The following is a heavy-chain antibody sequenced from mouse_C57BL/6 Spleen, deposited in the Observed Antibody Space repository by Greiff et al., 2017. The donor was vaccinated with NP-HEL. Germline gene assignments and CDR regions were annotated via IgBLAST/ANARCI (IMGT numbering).Heavy chain of an antibody. CDR2: IDPSDSYT. CDR1: GYTFTSYW. Sequence: QVQLQQPGAELVMPGASVKLSCKASGYTFTSYWMHWVKQRPGQGLEWIGEIDPSDSYTNYNQKFKGKSTLTVDKSSSTAYMQLSSLTSEDSAVYYCARGHGDCAMDYWGQGTSVTVSS. D-gene: IGHD1-1*02. CDR3: ARGHGDCAMDY. J-gene: IGHJ4*01. V-gene: IGHV1-69*01.